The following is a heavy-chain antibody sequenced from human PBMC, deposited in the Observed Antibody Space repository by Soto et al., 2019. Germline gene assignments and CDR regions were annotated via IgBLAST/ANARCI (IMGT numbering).Heavy chain of an antibody. CDR1: GFSLSTNGVG. V-gene: IGHV2-5*02. CDR3: AHSPDYYGPAFNY. J-gene: IGHJ4*02. D-gene: IGHD3-10*01. CDR2: IYWDDGK. Sequence: SGPTLVNPTRTLTLTCTFSGFSLSTNGVGVGWIRQSPGEALEWLALIYWDDGKRYSPSLESRLTITKDTSKNRVVLTMTDVDPVDTATYYCAHSPDYYGPAFNYWGQGILVTVSS.